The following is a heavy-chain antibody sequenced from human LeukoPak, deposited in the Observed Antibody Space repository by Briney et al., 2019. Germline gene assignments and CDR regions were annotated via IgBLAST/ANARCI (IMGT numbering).Heavy chain of an antibody. CDR2: INPNSGGT. Sequence: GASVKVSCKASGYTFTGYYMHWVRQAPGQGLEWMGWINPNSGGTNYAQKFQGRVTMTRDTSISTAYMELSRLRSDDTAVYYCAREGIVVVPAAIYYYYMDVWGKGTTVTVSS. J-gene: IGHJ6*03. D-gene: IGHD2-2*01. CDR3: AREGIVVVPAAIYYYYMDV. CDR1: GYTFTGYY. V-gene: IGHV1-2*02.